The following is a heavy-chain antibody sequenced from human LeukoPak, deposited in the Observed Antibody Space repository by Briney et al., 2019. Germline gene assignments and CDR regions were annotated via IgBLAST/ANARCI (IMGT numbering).Heavy chain of an antibody. J-gene: IGHJ4*02. D-gene: IGHD3-10*01. CDR2: IYPGDSDT. CDR1: GYSFTSYW. Sequence: GESLKISCKGSGYSFTSYWIGWVRQMPGKGLGWMGIIYPGDSDTRYSPSFQGQVTISADKSISTAYLQWSSLKASDTAMYYCARQYYYGSGINAYFDYWGQGTLVTVSS. V-gene: IGHV5-51*01. CDR3: ARQYYYGSGINAYFDY.